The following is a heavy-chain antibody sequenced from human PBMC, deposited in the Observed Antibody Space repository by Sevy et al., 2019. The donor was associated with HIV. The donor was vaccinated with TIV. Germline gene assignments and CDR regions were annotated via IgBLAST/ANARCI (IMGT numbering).Heavy chain of an antibody. CDR2: IKEDGSEK. CDR3: ARDAGYCSSTSCYRGDYFDY. J-gene: IGHJ4*02. Sequence: GGSLRLSCAASGFTFSGNWMSWVRQAPGKGLEWVADIKEDGSEKYYVDSVKGRFTISRDNAKKSLYLQMNNLRAEDTAVYYCARDAGYCSSTSCYRGDYFDYWGQGTLATVSS. V-gene: IGHV3-7*01. CDR1: GFTFSGNW. D-gene: IGHD2-2*02.